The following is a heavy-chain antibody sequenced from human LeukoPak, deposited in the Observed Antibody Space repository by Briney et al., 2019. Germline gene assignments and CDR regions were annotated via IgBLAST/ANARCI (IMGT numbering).Heavy chain of an antibody. Sequence: SETLSLTCAVYGGSFSGYYWSWIRQPPGKGLEWIGEINHSGSTNYNPSLKSRVTISVDTSKNQLSLKLTSVTAADTAIYYCAREYSGFDYWGQGTLVTVSS. CDR2: INHSGST. CDR1: GGSFSGYY. J-gene: IGHJ4*02. CDR3: AREYSGFDY. V-gene: IGHV4-34*01. D-gene: IGHD5-12*01.